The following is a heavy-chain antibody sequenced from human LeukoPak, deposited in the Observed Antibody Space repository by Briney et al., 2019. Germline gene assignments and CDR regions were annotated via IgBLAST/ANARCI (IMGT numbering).Heavy chain of an antibody. Sequence: GGSLRLSCAASGFTFSSYAMSWVRQAPGKGLEWVSAISGSGGSTYYADSVKGRFTISRDNSKNTLYLQMNSLRAEDTAVYYCARVHDYYDSSGYYYPNWFDPWGQGTLVTVSS. V-gene: IGHV3-23*01. CDR3: ARVHDYYDSSGYYYPNWFDP. J-gene: IGHJ5*02. CDR1: GFTFSSYA. D-gene: IGHD3-22*01. CDR2: ISGSGGST.